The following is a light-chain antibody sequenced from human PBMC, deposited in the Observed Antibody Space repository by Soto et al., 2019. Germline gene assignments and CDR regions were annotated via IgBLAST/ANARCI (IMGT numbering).Light chain of an antibody. Sequence: DSQMTQCPSTLSASVGCRVTITFRASQSIKTWLAWYQQKPGKVPKLLIYDAFKLQSGVPSRFSGSGSGTEFTLTINTLQPDDFATYYCQQFNSYSWTFGQGTKVDIK. J-gene: IGKJ1*01. CDR2: DAF. CDR1: QSIKTW. V-gene: IGKV1-5*01. CDR3: QQFNSYSWT.